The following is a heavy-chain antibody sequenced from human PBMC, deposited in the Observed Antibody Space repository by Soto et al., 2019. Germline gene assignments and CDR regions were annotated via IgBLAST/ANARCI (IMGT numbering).Heavy chain of an antibody. V-gene: IGHV4-59*12. Sequence: PSETLSLTCTVSGGSISSYYWSWIRQPPGKGLEWIGEIFHEGNILYNPSLKSRVTISLDKSRNQLSLELRSVTDADTAMYYCARDHQSGESWSFDYWGQGILVTVSS. J-gene: IGHJ4*02. CDR2: IFHEGNI. CDR3: ARDHQSGESWSFDY. D-gene: IGHD6-13*01. CDR1: GGSISSYY.